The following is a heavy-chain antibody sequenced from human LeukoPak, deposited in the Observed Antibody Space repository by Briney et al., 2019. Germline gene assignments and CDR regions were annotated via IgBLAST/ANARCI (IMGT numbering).Heavy chain of an antibody. CDR3: AKGGARLHSYYFDY. CDR2: ISSRSGYI. J-gene: IGHJ4*02. Sequence: PGGSLRLSCAASGFTFSSYSMNWVRQAPGKGLEWVSSISSRSGYIYYADSVKGRFTISRDNAKNSLYLQMNSLRAEDTAVFYCAKGGARLHSYYFDYWGQGTLVTVSS. D-gene: IGHD1-26*01. V-gene: IGHV3-21*01. CDR1: GFTFSSYS.